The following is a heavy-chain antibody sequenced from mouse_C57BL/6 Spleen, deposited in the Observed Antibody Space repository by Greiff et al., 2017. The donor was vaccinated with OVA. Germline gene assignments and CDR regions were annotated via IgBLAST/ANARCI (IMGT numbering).Heavy chain of an antibody. D-gene: IGHD1-1*01. CDR2: ISDGDSYT. CDR3: ERGPYYYGSSHWYFDV. V-gene: IGHV5-4*03. J-gene: IGHJ1*03. CDR1: GFTFSSYA. Sequence: EVMLVESGGGLVKPGGSLKLSCAASGFTFSSYAMSWVRQTPEKRLEWVATISDGDSYTYYPNNVKGRFTISRDNAKHNLYLQMSQLKSEDTALYYCERGPYYYGSSHWYFDVWGTGTTVTVSS.